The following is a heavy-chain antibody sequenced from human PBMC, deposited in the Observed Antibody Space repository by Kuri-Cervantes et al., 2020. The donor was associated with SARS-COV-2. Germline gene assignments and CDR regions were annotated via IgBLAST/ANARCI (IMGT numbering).Heavy chain of an antibody. D-gene: IGHD4-17*01. CDR2: INHSGSI. J-gene: IGHJ2*01. Sequence: GSLRLSCAVYGGSFSGYYWSWIRQPPGKGLEWIGEINHSGSINYNPSLKSRVTISVDTSKNQFSLKLSSVTAADTAVYYCARPYGDDLNWYFDLWGRGTLVTVSS. CDR1: GGSFSGYY. CDR3: ARPYGDDLNWYFDL. V-gene: IGHV4-34*01.